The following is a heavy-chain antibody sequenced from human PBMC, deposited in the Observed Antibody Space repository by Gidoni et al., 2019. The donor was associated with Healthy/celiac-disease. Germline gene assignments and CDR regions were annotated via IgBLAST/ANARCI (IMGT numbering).Heavy chain of an antibody. D-gene: IGHD6-19*01. V-gene: IGHV4-59*01. Sequence: QVQLQESGPGLVKPSAPLSLTCTVSVDSLSSYYWSWIRQPPGKVLEWIGYIYYSGSTNYHPSRKSRVTIAVETSKNQFSRKLSSGTAADTAVYYGAAVRPGVWGEKDSRGWSLDYWGQGTLVTVSS. CDR2: IYYSGST. J-gene: IGHJ4*02. CDR1: VDSLSSYY. CDR3: AAVRPGVWGEKDSRGWSLDY.